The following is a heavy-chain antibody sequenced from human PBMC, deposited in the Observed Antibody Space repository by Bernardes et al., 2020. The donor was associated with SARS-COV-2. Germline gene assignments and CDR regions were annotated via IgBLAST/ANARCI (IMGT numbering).Heavy chain of an antibody. D-gene: IGHD6-19*01. CDR1: GGSFSGYY. V-gene: IGHV4-34*01. J-gene: IGHJ4*02. CDR2: INHSGST. Sequence: SETLSLTRAVYGGSFSGYYWSWIRQPPGKGLEWIGEINHSGSTNYNPSLKSRVTISVDTSKNQFSLKLSSVTAADTAVYYCARGAIFGSGWFGYFDYWGQGTLVTVSS. CDR3: ARGAIFGSGWFGYFDY.